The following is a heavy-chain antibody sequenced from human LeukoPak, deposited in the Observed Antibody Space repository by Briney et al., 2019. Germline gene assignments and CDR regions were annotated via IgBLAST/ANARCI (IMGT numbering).Heavy chain of an antibody. CDR1: GFSFSSHG. J-gene: IGHJ4*02. CDR3: ARRGAGTYDFDY. Sequence: PGGSLRLSCAASGFSFSSHGMHWVRQAPGKGLEWVVVIWTDGSQKYYGDSVKGRFTVSRDNSRDTLYLQMDSLRVEDSAVYFCARRGAGTYDFDYWGQGSLVTVSS. CDR2: IWTDGSQK. V-gene: IGHV3-33*01. D-gene: IGHD3-10*01.